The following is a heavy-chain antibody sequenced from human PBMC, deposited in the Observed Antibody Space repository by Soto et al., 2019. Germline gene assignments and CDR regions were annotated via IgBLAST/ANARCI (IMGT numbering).Heavy chain of an antibody. CDR3: ARERDSSGWYHLGLTDY. V-gene: IGHV3-21*01. CDR1: GFTFSSYS. Sequence: PGGSLRLSCAASGFTFSSYSMNWVRQAPGKGLEWVSSISSSSSYIYYADSVKGRFTISRDNAKNSLYLQMNSLRAEDTAVYYCARERDSSGWYHLGLTDYWGQGTLVTVSS. J-gene: IGHJ4*02. CDR2: ISSSSSYI. D-gene: IGHD6-19*01.